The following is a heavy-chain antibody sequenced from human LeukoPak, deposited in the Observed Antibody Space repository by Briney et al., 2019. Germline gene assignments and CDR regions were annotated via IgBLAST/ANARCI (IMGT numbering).Heavy chain of an antibody. Sequence: SETLSLTCTVSGASIGSTTYYWYWFRQPPGKGLEWIGNIYDGGSTHYNPSLKSRLTMSVDTSKNHFSLRLNSVTAAATAIYYCATHRRPGSGGYENAFEIWGQGTMVTVSS. V-gene: IGHV4-39*01. CDR3: ATHRRPGSGGYENAFEI. D-gene: IGHD5-12*01. J-gene: IGHJ3*02. CDR1: GASIGSTTYY. CDR2: IYDGGST.